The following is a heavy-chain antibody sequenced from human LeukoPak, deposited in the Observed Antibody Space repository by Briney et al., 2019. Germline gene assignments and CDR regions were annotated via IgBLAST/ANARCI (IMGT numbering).Heavy chain of an antibody. CDR1: GFTSSSYA. D-gene: IGHD2-15*01. V-gene: IGHV3-30-3*01. CDR3: ARDFLRCSGGSCYPGAPSYYFDY. Sequence: GRSLRLSCAASGFTSSSYAMHWVRQAPGKGLEWVAVISYDGSNKYYADSVKGRFTISRDNSKDTLYLQMNSLRAEDTAVYYCARDFLRCSGGSCYPGAPSYYFDYWGQGTLVTVSS. J-gene: IGHJ4*02. CDR2: ISYDGSNK.